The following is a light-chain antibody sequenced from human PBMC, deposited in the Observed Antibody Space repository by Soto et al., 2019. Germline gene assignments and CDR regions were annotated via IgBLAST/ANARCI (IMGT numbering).Light chain of an antibody. Sequence: DLQMTQSPSTLSASVGDRVTITCRASQSISNLLAWYQQKPGRAPTLLIYKASTLDSGVPSRFSGSGSGTEFTLTISSLQPDDFATYYCQQYNSYPLTFGQGTRLEIK. J-gene: IGKJ5*01. CDR1: QSISNL. CDR3: QQYNSYPLT. V-gene: IGKV1-5*03. CDR2: KAS.